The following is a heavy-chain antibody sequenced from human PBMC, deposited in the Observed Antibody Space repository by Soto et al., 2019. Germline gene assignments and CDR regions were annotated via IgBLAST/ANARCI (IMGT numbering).Heavy chain of an antibody. J-gene: IGHJ6*03. D-gene: IGHD2-2*01. Sequence: EVQLVESGGGLVKPGGSLRLSCAASGVTFSSFSFNWVRQAPGKGLEWVSFILSSSASIYYADSVKGRFTISRDNAKNSLYLQMKSVKDEDTAVYYCARDSGEQLLRRGFYFYYMDVWGNGTTVTVSS. V-gene: IGHV3-21*01. CDR2: ILSSSASI. CDR3: ARDSGEQLLRRGFYFYYMDV. CDR1: GVTFSSFS.